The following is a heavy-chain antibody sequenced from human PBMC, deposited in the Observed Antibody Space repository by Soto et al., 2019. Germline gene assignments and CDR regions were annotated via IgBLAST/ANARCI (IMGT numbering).Heavy chain of an antibody. CDR2: ISSSSSYI. J-gene: IGHJ4*02. CDR1: GFTFSSYS. CDR3: ASIVATISNDY. Sequence: GGSLRLSCAASGFTFSSYSMNWVRQAPGKGLELVSSISSSSSYIYYADSVKGRFTISRDNAKNSLYLQMNSLRAEDTAVYYCASIVATISNDYWGQGTLVTVSS. V-gene: IGHV3-21*01. D-gene: IGHD5-12*01.